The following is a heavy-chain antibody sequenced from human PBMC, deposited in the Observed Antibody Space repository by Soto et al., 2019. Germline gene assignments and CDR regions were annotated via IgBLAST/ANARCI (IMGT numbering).Heavy chain of an antibody. Sequence: QVQLVQSGAEVKKPGASVKVSCKASGYTFTSYYMHWVRQAPGQGLEWMGIINPSGGSTSYAQKFQGRVTMTRDTSMSTVFMELGSGRSEDTAVYYCARGEVNYYDSSGYCGYVYWGQGTLVTVSS. CDR3: ARGEVNYYDSSGYCGYVY. V-gene: IGHV1-46*01. D-gene: IGHD3-22*01. J-gene: IGHJ4*02. CDR2: INPSGGST. CDR1: GYTFTSYY.